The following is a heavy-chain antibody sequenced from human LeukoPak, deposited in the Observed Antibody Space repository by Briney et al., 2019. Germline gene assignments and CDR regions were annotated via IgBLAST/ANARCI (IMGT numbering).Heavy chain of an antibody. J-gene: IGHJ3*02. CDR3: ARDRGSAIFGVVFRPEDAFDI. D-gene: IGHD3-3*01. CDR1: GFTFSSYW. V-gene: IGHV3-74*01. Sequence: SGGSLRLSCAASGFTFSSYWMHWVRHAPGKGLVWVLRINTDGSSTSYADSVKGRFTISRDNAKNTLYLQMNSLRAEDTAVYYCARDRGSAIFGVVFRPEDAFDIWGQGTMVTVSS. CDR2: INTDGSST.